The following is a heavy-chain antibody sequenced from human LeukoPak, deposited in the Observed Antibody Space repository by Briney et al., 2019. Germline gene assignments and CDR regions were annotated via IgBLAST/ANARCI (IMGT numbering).Heavy chain of an antibody. CDR2: IKQDGSEK. J-gene: IGHJ4*02. CDR3: ARGPPVEVASREGLYFDY. D-gene: IGHD5-24*01. CDR1: GFTFSYYW. V-gene: IGHV3-7*04. Sequence: GGSLRLSCAASGFTFSYYWMSWVRQGPGKGLEWVANIKQDGSEKYYVDSVKGRFTISRDNAQNSLYLQMNSLRAEDMAVYYCARGPPVEVASREGLYFDYWGQGTLVTVSS.